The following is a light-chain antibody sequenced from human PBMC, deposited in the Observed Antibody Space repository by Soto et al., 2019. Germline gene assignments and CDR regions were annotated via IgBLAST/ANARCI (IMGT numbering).Light chain of an antibody. CDR1: SSDIGTYNY. V-gene: IGLV2-14*01. Sequence: QSALTQPASVSGSPGQSITISCTGTSSDIGTYNYVSWYQQHPGKVHKLMIYEVSNRPSGFSNRFSGSKSGNTASLAISGLQAAVEADYYCSSYTTSSTQVFGGGTKVTVL. CDR2: EVS. CDR3: SSYTTSSTQV. J-gene: IGLJ3*02.